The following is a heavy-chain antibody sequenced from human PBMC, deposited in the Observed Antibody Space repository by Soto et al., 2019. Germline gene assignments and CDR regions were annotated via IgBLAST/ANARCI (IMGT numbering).Heavy chain of an antibody. J-gene: IGHJ4*02. D-gene: IGHD2-2*01. CDR2: VSPGNGDT. Sequence: APVKVSCKASGYTFSDYVIHWVRLAPGQTLQWMGWVSPGNGDTKYSQQFQGRVTITWDTSATTAYMDLSSLRSEDQAVYYCATDLISPEGALFDIWSRGTGDTV. CDR1: GYTFSDYV. CDR3: ATDLISPEGALFDI. V-gene: IGHV1-3*03.